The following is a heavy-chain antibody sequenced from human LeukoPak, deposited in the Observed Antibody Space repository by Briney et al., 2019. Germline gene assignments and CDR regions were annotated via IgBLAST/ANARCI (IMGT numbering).Heavy chain of an antibody. V-gene: IGHV3-21*01. CDR1: GFTFNSYS. CDR3: ARDLQGNTTGPGEY. CDR2: ISSSSSYI. Sequence: AGGSLRLSCAASGFTFNSYSMNWVRQAPGKGLEWVSSISSSSSYISHADSVKGRFTISRDNAKNSLYLQMNSLRVEDTAIYFCARDLQGNTTGPGEYWGQGTLVTVSS. D-gene: IGHD1-1*01. J-gene: IGHJ4*02.